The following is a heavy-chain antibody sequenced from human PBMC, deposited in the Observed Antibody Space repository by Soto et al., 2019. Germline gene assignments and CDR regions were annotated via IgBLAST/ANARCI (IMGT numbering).Heavy chain of an antibody. D-gene: IGHD4-17*01. CDR1: GGSISSGGYS. J-gene: IGHJ4*02. Sequence: QLQLQESGSGLVKPSQTLALTCAVSGGSISSGGYSWSWIRQPPGKGLEWIGYIYHSGSTYYNPSLKMRVTIAVDRSKNQFSLKLSSVSAAETAVFFCASSMTTVTKFDYWGQGTLVTVSS. CDR3: ASSMTTVTKFDY. CDR2: IYHSGST. V-gene: IGHV4-30-2*01.